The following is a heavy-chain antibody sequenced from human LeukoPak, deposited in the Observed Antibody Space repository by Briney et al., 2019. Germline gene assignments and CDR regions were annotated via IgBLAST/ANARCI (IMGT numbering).Heavy chain of an antibody. CDR3: ASLVAAAGTTPFDY. D-gene: IGHD6-13*01. Sequence: SETLSLTCTVSGGSISSSSYYWSWIRQPPGKGLEWIGYIYYSGSTNYNPSLKSRVTISVDTSKNQFSLKLSSVTAADTAVYYCASLVAAAGTTPFDYWGQGTLVTVSS. V-gene: IGHV4-61*01. J-gene: IGHJ4*02. CDR2: IYYSGST. CDR1: GGSISSSSYY.